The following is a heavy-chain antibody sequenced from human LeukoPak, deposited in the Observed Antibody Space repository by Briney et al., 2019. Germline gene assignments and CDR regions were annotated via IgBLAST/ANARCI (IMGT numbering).Heavy chain of an antibody. CDR1: GFTFSDYY. CDR3: ARDTDYYDSSGYYVWYFDL. Sequence: GGSLRLSCAASGFTFSDYYMSWIRQAPGKGLEWVSYISSSGSTIYYADSVKGRFTISRDNAKNSLYLQMNSLRAEDTAVYYCARDTDYYDSSGYYVWYFDLWGRGTLVTVSS. CDR2: ISSSGSTI. V-gene: IGHV3-11*01. D-gene: IGHD3-22*01. J-gene: IGHJ2*01.